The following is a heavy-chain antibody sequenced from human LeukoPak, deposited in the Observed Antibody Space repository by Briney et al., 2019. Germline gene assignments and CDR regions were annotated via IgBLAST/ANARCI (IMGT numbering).Heavy chain of an antibody. Sequence: QSGGSLRLSCVASGFTFSSRDWMTWVRQAPGQGLEWVSYISSSGSTIYYADSVKGRFTISRDNAKNSLYLQMNSLRAEDTAVYYCAELGITMIGGVWGKGTTVTISS. V-gene: IGHV3-48*03. J-gene: IGHJ6*04. CDR3: AELGITMIGGV. CDR1: GFTFSSRDW. CDR2: ISSSGSTI. D-gene: IGHD3-10*02.